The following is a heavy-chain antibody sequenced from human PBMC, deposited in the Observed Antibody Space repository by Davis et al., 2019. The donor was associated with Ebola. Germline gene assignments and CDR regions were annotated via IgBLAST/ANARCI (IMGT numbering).Heavy chain of an antibody. Sequence: ESLKLSCAASGFTVSSNYMSWVRQAPGKGLEWVSVIYSGGSTYYADSVKGRFTISRDNSKNTLYLQMNSLRAEDTAVYYCARGKSSGWYGTLHYWGQGTLVTVSS. CDR1: GFTVSSNY. J-gene: IGHJ4*02. D-gene: IGHD6-19*01. CDR2: IYSGGST. V-gene: IGHV3-53*01. CDR3: ARGKSSGWYGTLHY.